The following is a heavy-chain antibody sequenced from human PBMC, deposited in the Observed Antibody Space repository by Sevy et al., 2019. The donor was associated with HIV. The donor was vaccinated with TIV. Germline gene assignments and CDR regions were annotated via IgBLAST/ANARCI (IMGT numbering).Heavy chain of an antibody. J-gene: IGHJ4*02. CDR1: GGSISSGSYY. CDR3: ARDRSSGSNYFDY. Sequence: SETLSLTCTVSGGSISSGSYYWSWIRQPAGKGLEWIGRIYTSGSTYYNPSLKSRVTISVDTSKNQFSLRLSSVTAADTAVYYCARDRSSGSNYFDYWGQGTLVTVSS. D-gene: IGHD6-19*01. CDR2: IYTSGST. V-gene: IGHV4-61*02.